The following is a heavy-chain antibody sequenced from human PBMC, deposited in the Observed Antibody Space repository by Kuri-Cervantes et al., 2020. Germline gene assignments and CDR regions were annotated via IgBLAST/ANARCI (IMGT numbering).Heavy chain of an antibody. CDR3: ARDLGCYDSSGPLASGMDV. CDR1: GFTFSSYG. Sequence: GESLKISCAASGFTFSSYGMHWVRQAPGKGLEWVAVISYDGSNYYYEDSVKGRFTISRDNSKNTLYLQMNSLRAEDTAVYYCARDLGCYDSSGPLASGMDVWGQGTTVTVSS. V-gene: IGHV3-30*03. J-gene: IGHJ6*02. D-gene: IGHD3-22*01. CDR2: ISYDGSNY.